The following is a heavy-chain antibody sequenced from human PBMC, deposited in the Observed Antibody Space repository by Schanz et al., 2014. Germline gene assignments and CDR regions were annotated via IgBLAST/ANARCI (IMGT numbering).Heavy chain of an antibody. D-gene: IGHD6-13*01. Sequence: QVQLLQFGGGVVQPGRSLRLSCAASGFIFSNYGMHWVRQAPGKGLEWVAAMSYDGSIKYYGDSVKGRFTISRDNSKNTLYLHMNTLRSEDTAVYYCAREEGWGIAAAGPKHYYYGMDVWGQGTTVTVSS. CDR3: AREEGWGIAAAGPKHYYYGMDV. V-gene: IGHV3-30*03. CDR2: MSYDGSIK. CDR1: GFIFSNYG. J-gene: IGHJ6*02.